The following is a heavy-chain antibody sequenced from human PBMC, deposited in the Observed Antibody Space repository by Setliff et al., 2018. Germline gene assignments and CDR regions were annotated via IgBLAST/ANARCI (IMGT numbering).Heavy chain of an antibody. CDR3: TTRYHKPGDGYMAVFDF. CDR1: GFTFSTYS. CDR2: ISSTSTYI. D-gene: IGHD2-21*01. J-gene: IGHJ4*02. Sequence: GGSLRLSCAASGFTFSTYSFNWVRQAPGKGLEWVSAISSTSTYIYYADSVKGRFTISRDTAKNSVYLQMNNLRVEDTAVYYCTTRYHKPGDGYMAVFDFWGQGSLVTVSS. V-gene: IGHV3-21*04.